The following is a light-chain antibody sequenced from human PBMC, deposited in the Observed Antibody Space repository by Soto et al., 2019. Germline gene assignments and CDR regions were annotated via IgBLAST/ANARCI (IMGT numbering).Light chain of an antibody. Sequence: EIVLTQSPGTLSLSPGERATLSCRTSQSVSSSYLAWYQQKPGPAPRLLIYGASSRATGIPVRFSGRGYGTDFTLTISRLESEDFAVYYCQQYGRAWWTFGQGTKVEIK. CDR1: QSVSSSY. J-gene: IGKJ1*01. CDR2: GAS. V-gene: IGKV3-20*01. CDR3: QQYGRAWWT.